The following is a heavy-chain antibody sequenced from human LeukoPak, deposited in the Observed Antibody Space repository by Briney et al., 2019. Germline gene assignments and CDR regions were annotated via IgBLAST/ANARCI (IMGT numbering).Heavy chain of an antibody. CDR3: ARVGYSSGWYADY. Sequence: ASVKVSCKASGYTFTGYYMHWVRQAPGQGLEWMGWINPNSGGTNYAQKFQGRVTMTRDTSISTAYMGLSRLRSDDTAVYYCARVGYSSGWYADYWGQGTLVTVSS. CDR2: INPNSGGT. CDR1: GYTFTGYY. D-gene: IGHD6-19*01. J-gene: IGHJ4*02. V-gene: IGHV1-2*02.